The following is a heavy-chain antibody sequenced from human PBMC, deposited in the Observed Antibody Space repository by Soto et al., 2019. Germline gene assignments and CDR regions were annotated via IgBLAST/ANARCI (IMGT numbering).Heavy chain of an antibody. Sequence: PGGSLRLSCAASGFTFSSYGMSWVRQAPGMGLEWVSGISGSGDSTFYADSVKGRFTISRDNSKNTLYLQMNSLRAEDTAVYYCAKYLSGTSAPNWGQGTLVTVSS. V-gene: IGHV3-23*01. CDR1: GFTFSSYG. CDR3: AKYLSGTSAPN. CDR2: ISGSGDST. J-gene: IGHJ4*02. D-gene: IGHD1-26*01.